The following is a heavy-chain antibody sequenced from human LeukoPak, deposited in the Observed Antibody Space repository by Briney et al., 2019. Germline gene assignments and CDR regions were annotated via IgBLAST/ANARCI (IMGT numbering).Heavy chain of an antibody. CDR1: GYSISSGYY. Sequence: SETLSLTCAVSGYSISSGYYWGWIRQPPGKGLEWIGSIYHSGSTYYNPSLKSRVTISVDTSKNQFPLKLSSVTAADTAVYYCAGCSSGWSPYYYYMDVWGKGTTVTVSS. J-gene: IGHJ6*03. CDR3: AGCSSGWSPYYYYMDV. V-gene: IGHV4-38-2*01. D-gene: IGHD6-19*01. CDR2: IYHSGST.